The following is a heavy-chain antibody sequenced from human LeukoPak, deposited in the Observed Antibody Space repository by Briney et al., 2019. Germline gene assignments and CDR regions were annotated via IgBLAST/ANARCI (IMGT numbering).Heavy chain of an antibody. D-gene: IGHD1-26*01. Sequence: GASVKVSCKVSGSTLTELSMHWVRQAPGEGLEWMGGFDPEDGEPIYAQKFQGRVTMTEDTSTDTVHMELSSLRSEDTAVYYCATDFIGFDPWGQGTLVTVSS. CDR1: GSTLTELS. CDR2: FDPEDGEP. CDR3: ATDFIGFDP. V-gene: IGHV1-24*01. J-gene: IGHJ5*02.